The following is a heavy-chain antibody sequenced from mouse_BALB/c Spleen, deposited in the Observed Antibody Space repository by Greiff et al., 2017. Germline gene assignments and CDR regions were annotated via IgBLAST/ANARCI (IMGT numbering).Heavy chain of an antibody. CDR1: GYTFTSYW. V-gene: IGHV1-87*01. J-gene: IGHJ4*01. D-gene: IGHD2-10*01. CDR2: IYPGDGDT. Sequence: QVQLQQSGAELARPGASVKLSCKASGYTFTSYWMQWVKQRPGQGLEWIGAIYPGDGDTRYTQKFKGKATLTADKSSSTAYMQLSSLASEDSAVYYCARSPFYDYYAMDYWGQGTSVTVSS. CDR3: ARSPFYDYYAMDY.